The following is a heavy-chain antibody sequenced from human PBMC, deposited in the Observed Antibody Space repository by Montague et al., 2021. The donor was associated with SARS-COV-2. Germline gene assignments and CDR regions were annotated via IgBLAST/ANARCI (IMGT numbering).Heavy chain of an antibody. D-gene: IGHD3-3*01. J-gene: IGHJ4*02. V-gene: IGHV4-39*07. CDR1: GGSISSNNYY. Sequence: SETLSLTCTVSGGSISSNNYYWDWIRQPPGKGLEWIGSIYDSGSTYCXPSLKSRVTISVDTSKNQFSLKLSSVTAADTAVYYCARDVRYYDFWSGRAQTSPDYWGQGTLVTVSS. CDR2: IYDSGST. CDR3: ARDVRYYDFWSGRAQTSPDY.